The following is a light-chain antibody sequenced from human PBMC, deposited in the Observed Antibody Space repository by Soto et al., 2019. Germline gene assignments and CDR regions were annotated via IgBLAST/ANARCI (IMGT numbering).Light chain of an antibody. Sequence: EIVLTQSPGTLSLSPGERATLSCRASQSVSNNYLAWYQHKPGQAPRLLMYGASSRATGIPDRFSGSESETDFTLTISRLEPEDFAVYYCQQYDSSLITFGQGTRLENK. CDR3: QQYDSSLIT. CDR2: GAS. J-gene: IGKJ5*01. CDR1: QSVSNNY. V-gene: IGKV3-20*01.